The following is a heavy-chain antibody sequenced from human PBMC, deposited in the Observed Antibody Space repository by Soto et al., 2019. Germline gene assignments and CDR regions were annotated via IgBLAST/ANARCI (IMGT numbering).Heavy chain of an antibody. J-gene: IGHJ4*02. D-gene: IGHD7-27*01. CDR1: GFTVSTKY. CDR2: INSDGSST. Sequence: PGGSLRLSCAASGFTVSTKYMSWVRQAPGKGLEWVSVINSDGSSTNYADSVKGRFTVSRDNAKNTLYLQMNSLRAEDTAVYYCARDPALGLFDYWGQGTLVTVSS. V-gene: IGHV3-74*01. CDR3: ARDPALGLFDY.